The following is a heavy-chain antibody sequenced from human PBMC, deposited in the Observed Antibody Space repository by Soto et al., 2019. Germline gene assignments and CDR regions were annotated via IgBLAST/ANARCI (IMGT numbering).Heavy chain of an antibody. CDR1: GYSFTSYW. CDR2: IYPGDSDT. Sequence: GSLKISCKGSGYSFTSYWIGWVRQMPGKGLEWMGIIYPGDSDTRSSPSFQGQVTISADKSISTAYLQWSSLKASDTAMYYCAGHLPSKRGDFTGGGFDPWGQGTLVTVSS. D-gene: IGHD4-17*01. CDR3: AGHLPSKRGDFTGGGFDP. V-gene: IGHV5-51*01. J-gene: IGHJ5*02.